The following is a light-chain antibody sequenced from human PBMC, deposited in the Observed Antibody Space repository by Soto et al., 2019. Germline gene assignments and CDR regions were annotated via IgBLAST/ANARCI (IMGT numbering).Light chain of an antibody. J-gene: IGKJ1*01. CDR2: DAS. CDR3: QQYNSYWT. Sequence: DIQMTQSPSSLPASVGDRVTITCRASQSVSSWLAWYQQKPRKAPKLLIYDASTLESGVPSRFSGSGSGTEFTLTISSLQPDDFATYYCQQYNSYWTFGQGTKVDIK. V-gene: IGKV1-5*01. CDR1: QSVSSW.